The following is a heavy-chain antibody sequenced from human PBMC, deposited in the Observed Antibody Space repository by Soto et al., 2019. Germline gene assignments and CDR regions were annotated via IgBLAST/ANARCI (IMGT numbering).Heavy chain of an antibody. Sequence: GGSLILSCAASGFTFSSYAMSWVRQAPGKGLEWISGISGSGDSTYYADSVKGRFTISRDNSKNTLYLQMNSLRAEDTAVYDCASGYSYAHFDPWGKGNLVTV. V-gene: IGHV3-23*01. J-gene: IGHJ5*02. D-gene: IGHD5-18*01. CDR2: ISGSGDST. CDR1: GFTFSSYA. CDR3: ASGYSYAHFDP.